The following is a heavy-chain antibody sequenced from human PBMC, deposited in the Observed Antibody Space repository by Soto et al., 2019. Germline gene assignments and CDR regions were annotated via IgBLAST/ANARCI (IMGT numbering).Heavy chain of an antibody. Sequence: EVQLVESGGGVVRPGGSLRLSCAASGFTFDDYGMNWVRQGPGKGLEWVSGTNWNGGRIDYVDSVKGRFTISRDNARNSLYLQMNSLRVEDTALYYCARSRAGSSFPPFVDWGQGALVTVSS. V-gene: IGHV3-20*04. D-gene: IGHD2-15*01. CDR1: GFTFDDYG. J-gene: IGHJ4*02. CDR2: TNWNGGRI. CDR3: ARSRAGSSFPPFVD.